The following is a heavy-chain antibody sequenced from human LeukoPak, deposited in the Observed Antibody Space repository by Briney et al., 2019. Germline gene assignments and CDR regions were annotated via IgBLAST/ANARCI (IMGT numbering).Heavy chain of an antibody. J-gene: IGHJ4*02. Sequence: GGSLRLSCSASGFTFSSYAMHWVRQAPGKGLEYVSAISSNGGSTYYADSVKGRFTISRDNSKDTLYLQMSSLRAEDTAVYYCVKVGAYNWNDGPFDYWGQGTLVTVSS. CDR1: GFTFSSYA. CDR2: ISSNGGST. D-gene: IGHD1-1*01. V-gene: IGHV3-64D*09. CDR3: VKVGAYNWNDGPFDY.